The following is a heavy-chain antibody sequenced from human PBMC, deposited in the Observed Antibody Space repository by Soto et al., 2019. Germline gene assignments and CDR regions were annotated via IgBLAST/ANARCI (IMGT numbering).Heavy chain of an antibody. CDR1: GYTFTSYG. Sequence: ASVKVSCKASGYTFTSYGISWVRQAPGQGLEWMGWISAYNGNTNYAQKLQGRVTMTTDTSTSTAYMELRSLRSDDTAVYYCARDIWESFDYGSGSYPYYYGMDVWGQGTTVTVSS. V-gene: IGHV1-18*01. J-gene: IGHJ6*02. D-gene: IGHD3-10*01. CDR2: ISAYNGNT. CDR3: ARDIWESFDYGSGSYPYYYGMDV.